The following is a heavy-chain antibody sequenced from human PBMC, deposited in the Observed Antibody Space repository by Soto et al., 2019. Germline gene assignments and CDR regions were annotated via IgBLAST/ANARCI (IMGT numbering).Heavy chain of an antibody. CDR1: GFTSSSYG. J-gene: IGHJ6*03. Sequence: QVQLVESGGGVVQPGRSLRLSCAASGFTSSSYGMHWVRQAPGKGLEWVAIIWYDGSNKYYADSVKGRFTISRDNSKNTLYLQMNSLTAEYTAVYYCATDQGFGSGSPKHPYYYYYCMDVWGKGTTVTVSS. D-gene: IGHD3-10*01. V-gene: IGHV3-33*01. CDR2: IWYDGSNK. CDR3: ATDQGFGSGSPKHPYYYYYCMDV.